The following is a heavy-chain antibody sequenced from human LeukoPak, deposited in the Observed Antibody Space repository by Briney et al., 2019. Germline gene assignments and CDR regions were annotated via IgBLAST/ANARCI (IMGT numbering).Heavy chain of an antibody. J-gene: IGHJ4*02. CDR1: GYSFTSYW. CDR3: ARAITGTDRLVDY. V-gene: IGHV5-51*01. D-gene: IGHD1-20*01. Sequence: GESLQISCQGSGYSFTSYWIGWVRQMPGKGLEWMGIIYPGDSDTRYSPSFQGQVTISADKSISTAYLQWSSLKASDTAMYYCARAITGTDRLVDYWGQGTPVTVSS. CDR2: IYPGDSDT.